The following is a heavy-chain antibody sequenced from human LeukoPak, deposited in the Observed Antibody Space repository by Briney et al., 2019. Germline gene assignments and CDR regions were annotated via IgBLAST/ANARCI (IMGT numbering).Heavy chain of an antibody. Sequence: SETLSLTCTVSGASISSSSYYWAWIRQPPGKGLEWIGSMDYSGSTYYKPSLKSRVTISVDTSKNQFSLKLSSVTAADTAVYYCAGYSGSHPGAGAEYFQHWGQGTLVTVSS. CDR3: AGYSGSHPGAGAEYFQH. D-gene: IGHD1-26*01. J-gene: IGHJ1*01. CDR1: GASISSSSYY. CDR2: MDYSGST. V-gene: IGHV4-39*01.